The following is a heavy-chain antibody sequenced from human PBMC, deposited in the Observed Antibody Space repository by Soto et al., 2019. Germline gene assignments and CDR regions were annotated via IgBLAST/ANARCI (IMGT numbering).Heavy chain of an antibody. J-gene: IGHJ4*02. Sequence: GESLKISCQGSGYTFANYWIAWVRRMSGKGLEWMGLIYPGNSDTRFSPSFRGQVTFSVDNSNNTAYPQWSSLKASDTAMYFCARQGEAVVVDSWGQGTSVTVSS. CDR2: IYPGNSDT. D-gene: IGHD6-19*01. V-gene: IGHV5-51*01. CDR3: ARQGEAVVVDS. CDR1: GYTFANYW.